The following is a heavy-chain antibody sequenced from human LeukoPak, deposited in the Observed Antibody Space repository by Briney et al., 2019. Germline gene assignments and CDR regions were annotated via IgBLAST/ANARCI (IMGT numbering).Heavy chain of an antibody. CDR2: IFHSGST. CDR1: GYSISSGYY. V-gene: IGHV4-38-2*02. CDR3: SRVLGGTFSSEIGSVL. Sequence: SETLSLTCIVSGYSISSGYYWGWIRQPPGKGLEWIGSIFHSGSTYYNPSLKSRVIISLDTSKNHFSLNLSSVTAADTAVYYCSRVLGGTFSSEIGSVLGGEGTGVSV. D-gene: IGHD1-26*01. J-gene: IGHJ4*02.